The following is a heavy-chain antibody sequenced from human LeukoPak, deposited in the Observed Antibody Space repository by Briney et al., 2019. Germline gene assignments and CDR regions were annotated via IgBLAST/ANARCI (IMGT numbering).Heavy chain of an antibody. Sequence: ASVKVSCTASGYTFTDYSFSWVRQAPGQGLEWMGWINPNSGATNYAQKFQGRITMIRDTSISTVYMELSRLRSDDTAVYYCARSRAVAGINYFYWGQGTLVTVSS. CDR2: INPNSGAT. D-gene: IGHD6-19*01. CDR1: GYTFTDYS. CDR3: ARSRAVAGINYFY. V-gene: IGHV1-2*02. J-gene: IGHJ4*02.